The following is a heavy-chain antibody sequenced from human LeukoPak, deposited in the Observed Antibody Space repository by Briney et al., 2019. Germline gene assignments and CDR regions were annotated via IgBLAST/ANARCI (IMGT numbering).Heavy chain of an antibody. D-gene: IGHD6-13*01. CDR1: GGSFSGYY. V-gene: IGHV4-34*01. J-gene: IGHJ4*02. Sequence: SETLSLTCAVYGGSFSGYYWSWIRQPPGKGLEWIGEINHSGSTNYNPSLKSRVTISVDTSKNQFSLKLSSVTAADTAVYYCARGIAAAGRGFDYRGQGTLVTVSS. CDR3: ARGIAAAGRGFDY. CDR2: INHSGST.